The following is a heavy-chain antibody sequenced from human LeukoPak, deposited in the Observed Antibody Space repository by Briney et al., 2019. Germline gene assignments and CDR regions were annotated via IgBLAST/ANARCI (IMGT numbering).Heavy chain of an antibody. CDR1: GFTFSSYA. Sequence: GGSLRLSCAASGFTFSSYAMGWVRQAPGKGLEWVSAISGSGGSTYYADSVKGRFTISRDNSRNTLYLQMNSLRAEDTAVYYCAKDNEDSSGWPLLFDYWGQGTLVTVSS. CDR2: ISGSGGST. D-gene: IGHD6-19*01. CDR3: AKDNEDSSGWPLLFDY. J-gene: IGHJ4*02. V-gene: IGHV3-23*01.